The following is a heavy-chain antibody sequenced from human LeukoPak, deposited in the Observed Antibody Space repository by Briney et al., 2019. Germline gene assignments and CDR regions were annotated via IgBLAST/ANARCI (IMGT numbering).Heavy chain of an antibody. CDR3: AKSYYYDTVDAFDM. D-gene: IGHD3-22*01. J-gene: IGHJ3*02. CDR1: GFTFSSYA. Sequence: GGSLRLSCAASGFTFSSYAIHWVRQAPGKGLEWVAVISYDGSNKYYADSVKGRFTISRDNSENTVYLQMNTLRAEDTAIYYCAKSYYYDTVDAFDMSGQGTMVTVAS. V-gene: IGHV3-30*18. CDR2: ISYDGSNK.